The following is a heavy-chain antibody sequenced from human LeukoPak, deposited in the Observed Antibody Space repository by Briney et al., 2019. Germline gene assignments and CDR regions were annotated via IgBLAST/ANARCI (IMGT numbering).Heavy chain of an antibody. J-gene: IGHJ4*02. D-gene: IGHD5-18*01. V-gene: IGHV4-38-2*02. CDR3: ARVGAWIQLGYFDY. CDR1: GYSISSGYY. CDR2: IYHSGST. Sequence: SETLSLTCTVSGYSISSGYYWGWIRQPPGKGLEWIGSIYHSGSTSYNPSLKSRVTISVDTSKNQFSLQLSSVTATDTAVYYCARVGAWIQLGYFDYWGQGTLVTVSS.